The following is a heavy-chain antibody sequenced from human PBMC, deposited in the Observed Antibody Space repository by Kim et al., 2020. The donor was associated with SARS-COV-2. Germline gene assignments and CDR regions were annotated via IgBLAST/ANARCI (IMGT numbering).Heavy chain of an antibody. J-gene: IGHJ6*02. V-gene: IGHV3-11*04. CDR2: ISSSGSTI. Sequence: GGSLRLSCAASGFTFSDYYMSWIRQAPGKGLEWVSYISSSGSTIYYADSVKGRFTISRDNAKNSLYLQMNSLGAEDTAVYYCARDPYPDYDFWSGSLRYYYYGIDVWGQGTTVTVSS. CDR1: GFTFSDYY. D-gene: IGHD3-3*01. CDR3: ARDPYPDYDFWSGSLRYYYYGIDV.